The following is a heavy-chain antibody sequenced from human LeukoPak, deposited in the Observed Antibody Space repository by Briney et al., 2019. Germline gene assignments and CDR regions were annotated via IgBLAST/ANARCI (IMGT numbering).Heavy chain of an antibody. CDR3: ARGRSGWYSGFDY. Sequence: PGGSLRLSSAVSGFSFTNFWMSWVRQAPGKGLEWVSYISGSGATIYYADSVKGRFTISRDNAENSLNLQMNSLRAEDTAVYYCARGRSGWYSGFDYWGPGTLGIVSS. CDR1: GFSFTNFW. J-gene: IGHJ4*02. CDR2: ISGSGATI. V-gene: IGHV3-48*03. D-gene: IGHD6-19*01.